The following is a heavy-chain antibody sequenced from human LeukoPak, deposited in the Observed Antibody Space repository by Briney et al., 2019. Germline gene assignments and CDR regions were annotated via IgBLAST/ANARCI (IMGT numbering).Heavy chain of an antibody. CDR3: ARSRVGATTNADY. V-gene: IGHV3-21*01. CDR2: ISSRSSYI. Sequence: GGSLRLSCAASGFTFSNYNMNWVRQAPGKGLEWVSSISSRSSYIYSADSVKGRFTISRDNAKKSLYLQMNSLRAEDTAVYYCARSRVGATTNADYWGQGTLVTVSS. CDR1: GFTFSNYN. J-gene: IGHJ4*02. D-gene: IGHD1-26*01.